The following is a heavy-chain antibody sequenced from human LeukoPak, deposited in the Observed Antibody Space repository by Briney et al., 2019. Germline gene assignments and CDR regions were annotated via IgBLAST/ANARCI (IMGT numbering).Heavy chain of an antibody. D-gene: IGHD1-7*01. CDR1: GYSFTNYW. Sequence: GDSLNISCRGSGYSFTNYWIAWVRHVPGKGLECVGIISPGNDDTRDIPTFQRQVTISADKSIGTTFLQWSSLKAWDTAMYYCARRDWNYDARAYYFDYWGQGTLVTVSS. CDR3: ARRDWNYDARAYYFDY. V-gene: IGHV5-51*01. CDR2: ISPGNDDT. J-gene: IGHJ4*02.